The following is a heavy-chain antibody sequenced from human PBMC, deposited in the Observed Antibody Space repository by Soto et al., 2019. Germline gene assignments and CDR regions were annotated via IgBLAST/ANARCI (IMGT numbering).Heavy chain of an antibody. CDR2: ISYDGSNK. CDR3: AKSGLTQGDAFDI. CDR1: GFTFSSYG. V-gene: IGHV3-30*18. Sequence: QVQLVESGGGVVQPGRSLRLSCAASGFTFSSYGMHWVRQAPGKGLEWVAVISYDGSNKYYADSVKGRFTISRDNSKNTLYLQMNSPRAEDTAVYYCAKSGLTQGDAFDIWGQGTMVTVSS. J-gene: IGHJ3*02. D-gene: IGHD1-20*01.